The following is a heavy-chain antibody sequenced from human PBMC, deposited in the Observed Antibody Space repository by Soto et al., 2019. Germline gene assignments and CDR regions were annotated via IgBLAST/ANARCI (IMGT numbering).Heavy chain of an antibody. V-gene: IGHV3-23*01. CDR1: GFTFSSYA. Sequence: EVQLLESGGGLVQPGGSLRLSCAASGFTFSSYAMSWVRQAPGKGLEWVSTIGGGVGSTYYADSVKGRFTISRDNSKNTLFLPMNSLRAEDTAIYYGAKDRVLLSGGQGPPVTVSS. CDR3: AKDRVLLS. D-gene: IGHD3-10*01. J-gene: IGHJ4*02. CDR2: IGGGVGST.